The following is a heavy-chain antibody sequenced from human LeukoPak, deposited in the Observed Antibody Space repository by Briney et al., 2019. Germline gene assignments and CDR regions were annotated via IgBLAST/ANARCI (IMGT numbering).Heavy chain of an antibody. D-gene: IGHD4-17*01. Sequence: SETLSLTCTVSGGSISSYYWSWIRQPPGKGLEWIGYIYYSGSTNYNPSLKSRVTISVDTSKNQFSLKLSSVTAADTAVYYCATFDYGDSGLDYWGQGTLVTVSS. J-gene: IGHJ4*02. CDR2: IYYSGST. V-gene: IGHV4-59*01. CDR1: GGSISSYY. CDR3: ATFDYGDSGLDY.